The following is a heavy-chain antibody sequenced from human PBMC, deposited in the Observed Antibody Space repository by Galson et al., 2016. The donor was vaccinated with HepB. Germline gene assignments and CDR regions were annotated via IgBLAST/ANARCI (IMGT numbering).Heavy chain of an antibody. D-gene: IGHD6-13*01. J-gene: IGHJ4*02. CDR2: IYPADSDT. Sequence: QSGAEVKKPGESLKISCKGSGYSFANYWIGWVRQMPGKGLEWMGIIYPADSDTRYSPSFQGQVTISADKSITTAYLQWSSLKASDTAMYYCARRPPSSSFDYWGQGTLVTVSS. CDR1: GYSFANYW. CDR3: ARRPPSSSFDY. V-gene: IGHV5-51*01.